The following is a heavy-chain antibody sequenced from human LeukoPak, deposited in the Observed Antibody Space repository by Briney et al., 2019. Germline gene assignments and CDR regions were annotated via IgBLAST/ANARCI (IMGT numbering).Heavy chain of an antibody. CDR2: INTGGGDT. D-gene: IGHD1-26*01. V-gene: IGHV3-74*01. Sequence: PGGPLRLSCAASGLTFGIYWMHWVRQAPGKGLVWVSRINTGGGDTIYADSVKGRFTISRDNAKNTLFLQMNSLRAEDTAVYYCARDEKIVGASGQDYWGQGTLVTVSS. CDR1: GLTFGIYW. J-gene: IGHJ4*02. CDR3: ARDEKIVGASGQDY.